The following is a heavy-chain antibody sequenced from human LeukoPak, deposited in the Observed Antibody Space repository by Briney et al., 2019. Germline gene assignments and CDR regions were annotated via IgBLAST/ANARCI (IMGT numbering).Heavy chain of an antibody. Sequence: GGSLRLSCAASGFTFSRYAMSWVRQAPGKGLEWVSTISGSAGSTYYADSVKGRFTFSRDNSKNTLYLQMNSLKAEDTAVYYCARRYYYDSSGYYYVDYWGQGTLVTVSS. CDR2: ISGSAGST. D-gene: IGHD3-22*01. CDR1: GFTFSRYA. J-gene: IGHJ4*02. V-gene: IGHV3-23*01. CDR3: ARRYYYDSSGYYYVDY.